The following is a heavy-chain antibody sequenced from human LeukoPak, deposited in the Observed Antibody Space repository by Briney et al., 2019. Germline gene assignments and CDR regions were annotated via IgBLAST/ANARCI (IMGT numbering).Heavy chain of an antibody. V-gene: IGHV4-39*07. CDR2: IYYSGTT. J-gene: IGHJ4*02. CDR3: ARSSSGYLFDY. D-gene: IGHD3-22*01. Sequence: SETLSLTCTVSGGSISSSSSFYWGWIRQPPGKGLEWIGTIYYSGTTYYSPSLKSRVTISVDTSKNQFSLRLGSVTAADTAVYYCARSSSGYLFDYWGQGTLVTVSS. CDR1: GGSISSSSSFY.